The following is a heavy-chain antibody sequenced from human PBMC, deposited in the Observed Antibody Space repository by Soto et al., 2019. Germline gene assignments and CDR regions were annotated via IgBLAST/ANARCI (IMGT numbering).Heavy chain of an antibody. CDR3: ARPRGHPYYFDY. D-gene: IGHD3-10*01. CDR2: IHGGGGGNT. CDR1: GFTFGDYL. Sequence: EVQLLESGGDLVQPGGSLRLSCAASGFTFGDYLMNWVRQAPGKGLEWVSAIHGGGGGNTYYADSVKGQFIISRDNSKNTLYLQMNSLSAEDTAVYYCARPRGHPYYFDYWGQGTLVTVSS. V-gene: IGHV3-23*01. J-gene: IGHJ4*02.